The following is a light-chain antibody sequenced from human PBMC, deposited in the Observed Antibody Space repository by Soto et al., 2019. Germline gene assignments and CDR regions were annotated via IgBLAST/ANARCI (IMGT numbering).Light chain of an antibody. Sequence: ESVLTQSPDTLSLSPGERATLSCRASRSVTSRYLAWYQQKPGQAPRLLIYDASSRATGIPDRFSGSGSGTDFTLTISRPEPEDFAVYYCQQHGDSLWTFGQGTKVEFK. CDR2: DAS. J-gene: IGKJ1*01. CDR3: QQHGDSLWT. V-gene: IGKV3-20*01. CDR1: RSVTSRY.